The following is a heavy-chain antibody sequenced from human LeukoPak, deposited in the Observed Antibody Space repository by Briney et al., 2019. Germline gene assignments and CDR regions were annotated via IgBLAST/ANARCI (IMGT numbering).Heavy chain of an antibody. CDR2: INPNSGGT. V-gene: IGHV1-2*02. CDR1: GYTFTSYD. Sequence: ASVKVSCKASGYTFTSYDINWVRQAPGQGLEWMGWINPNSGGTNYAQKFQGRVTMTRDTSISTAYMELSRLRSDDTAVYYCARGIRYCSSTSCYFRFDPWGQGTLVTVSS. CDR3: ARGIRYCSSTSCYFRFDP. D-gene: IGHD2-2*01. J-gene: IGHJ5*02.